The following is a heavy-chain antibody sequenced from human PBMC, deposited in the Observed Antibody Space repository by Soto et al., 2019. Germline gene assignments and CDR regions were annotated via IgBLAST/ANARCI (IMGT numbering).Heavy chain of an antibody. J-gene: IGHJ6*02. D-gene: IGHD1-1*01. V-gene: IGHV4-34*01. CDR3: ARSRNLDV. CDR1: GGSFSGWH. Sequence: QVQVQQWGAGLLKFSETLSLTCAVNGGSFSGWHWNWIRQPPGKGLEWIGEASHTGGTNYNPSLESRVTIPVDRSRNQLSLKLTSVSAADPAVYYCARSRNLDVWGPGTTVIVS. CDR2: ASHTGGT.